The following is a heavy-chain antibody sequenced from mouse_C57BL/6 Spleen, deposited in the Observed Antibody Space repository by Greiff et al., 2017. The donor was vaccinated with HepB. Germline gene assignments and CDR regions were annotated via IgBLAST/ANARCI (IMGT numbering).Heavy chain of an antibody. Sequence: VQLQQSGPELVKPGASVKISCKASGYAFSSSWMNWVKQRPGKGLEWIGRIYPGDGDTNYNGKFKGKATLTADKSSSTAYMQLSSLTSEDAAVYSCARSSWDGWYYFDYWGQGTTLTVSS. CDR3: ARSSWDGWYYFDY. V-gene: IGHV1-82*01. D-gene: IGHD4-1*01. J-gene: IGHJ2*01. CDR1: GYAFSSSW. CDR2: IYPGDGDT.